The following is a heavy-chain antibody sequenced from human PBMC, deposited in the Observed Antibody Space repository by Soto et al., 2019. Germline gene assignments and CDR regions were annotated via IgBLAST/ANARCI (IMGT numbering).Heavy chain of an antibody. D-gene: IGHD4-4*01. CDR3: AKDISDYSNYDWFDP. CDR2: ISGSGGST. Sequence: GGSLRLSCAASGFTFSSYAMSWVRQAPGKGLEWVSAISGSGGSTYYADSVKGRFTISRDNSKNTLYLQMNSLRAEDTAVYYCAKDISDYSNYDWFDPWGQGTLVTVSS. V-gene: IGHV3-23*01. CDR1: GFTFSSYA. J-gene: IGHJ5*02.